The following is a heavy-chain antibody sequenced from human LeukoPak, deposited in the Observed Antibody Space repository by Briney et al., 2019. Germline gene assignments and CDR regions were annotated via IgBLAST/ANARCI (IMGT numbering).Heavy chain of an antibody. CDR2: INPSSGGT. D-gene: IGHD3-3*01. CDR1: GYTFTGYY. CDR3: ARGVNDFWSGAHNL. Sequence: ASVKVSCKASGYTFTGYYMHWVRQAPGQGLEWMGWINPSSGGTNYAQKFQGRVTMTRDTSISTAYMELSRLRSDDTAVYYCARGVNDFWSGAHNLWGQGTLVTVSS. V-gene: IGHV1-2*02. J-gene: IGHJ4*02.